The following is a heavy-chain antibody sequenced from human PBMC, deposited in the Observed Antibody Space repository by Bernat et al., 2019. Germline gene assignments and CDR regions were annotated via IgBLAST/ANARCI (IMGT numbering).Heavy chain of an antibody. CDR1: GYTFTNYG. J-gene: IGHJ4*02. V-gene: IGHV1-18*01. D-gene: IGHD4-17*01. Sequence: QVQLVQSGAEVKKPGASVKVSCKASGYTFTNYGISWVRQAPGQGLEWMGWISAYNGNTNYAQKVQGRVTITTDTSTSTAYMDLRSLRSDDTAVYYCARDKKDYGDYGGVDYWGQGTLVTVSS. CDR2: ISAYNGNT. CDR3: ARDKKDYGDYGGVDY.